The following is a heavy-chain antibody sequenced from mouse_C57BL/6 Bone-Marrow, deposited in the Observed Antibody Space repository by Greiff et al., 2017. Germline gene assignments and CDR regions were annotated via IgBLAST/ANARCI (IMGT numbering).Heavy chain of an antibody. V-gene: IGHV1-69*01. J-gene: IGHJ3*01. D-gene: IGHD1-1*01. Sequence: QVQLQQPGAELVMPGASVKLSCKASGYTFTSYWMHWVKQRPGQGLEWIGEIDPSDSYTNYNQKFKGKSTLTVDKSSSAAYMQLSSLTSEDSAVYYCAREDDYYGSAWFAYWGQGTLVTVSA. CDR1: GYTFTSYW. CDR3: AREDDYYGSAWFAY. CDR2: IDPSDSYT.